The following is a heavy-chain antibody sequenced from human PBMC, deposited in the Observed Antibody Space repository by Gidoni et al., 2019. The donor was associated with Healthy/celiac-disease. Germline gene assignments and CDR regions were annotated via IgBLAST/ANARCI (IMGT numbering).Heavy chain of an antibody. Sequence: EVQLVESGGGLVQPGGSLRLSCAASGFTFSDHYMDLVRQAPGKGLEWVGRTRNKANSYSTEYAASVKGRFTISRDDSKNSLYLQMNSLKTEDTAVYYCARDDPTLIALDYWGQGTLVTVSS. CDR3: ARDDPTLIALDY. V-gene: IGHV3-72*01. CDR2: TRNKANSYST. J-gene: IGHJ4*02. D-gene: IGHD6-13*01. CDR1: GFTFSDHY.